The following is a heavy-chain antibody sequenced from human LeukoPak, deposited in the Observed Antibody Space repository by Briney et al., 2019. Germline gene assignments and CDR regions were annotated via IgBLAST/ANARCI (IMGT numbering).Heavy chain of an antibody. Sequence: GGSLRLSCAASGFTFSSYGMHWVRQAPGKGLEWVAVISYDGSNKYYADSVKGRFTISRDNSKNTLYLQMNSLRAEDTAVYYCAKDPNGDYIGAFDFWGQGTKVTVSS. D-gene: IGHD4-17*01. J-gene: IGHJ3*01. V-gene: IGHV3-30*18. CDR1: GFTFSSYG. CDR2: ISYDGSNK. CDR3: AKDPNGDYIGAFDF.